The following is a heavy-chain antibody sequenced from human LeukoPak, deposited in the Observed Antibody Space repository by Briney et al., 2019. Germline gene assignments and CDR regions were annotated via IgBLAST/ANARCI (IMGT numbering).Heavy chain of an antibody. Sequence: GRSLRLSCAASGFTFSSYSMNWVRQAPGKGLEWVSSISSSSSYIYYADSVKGRFTISKDNAKNSLYLQMNSLRAEDTAVYYCARDSGDYVPFDYWGREPWSPSPQ. D-gene: IGHD4-17*01. J-gene: IGHJ4*02. V-gene: IGHV3-21*01. CDR3: ARDSGDYVPFDY. CDR1: GFTFSSYS. CDR2: ISSSSSYI.